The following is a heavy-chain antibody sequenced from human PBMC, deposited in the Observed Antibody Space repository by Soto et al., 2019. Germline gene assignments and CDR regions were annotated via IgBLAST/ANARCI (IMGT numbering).Heavy chain of an antibody. V-gene: IGHV1-46*01. CDR1: GNTFSSHY. Sequence: QVQLVQSGAEVKKPGASVKVSCKASGNTFSSHYMHWVRQAPGQGLEWMGIIKPSDGSTSYAQNFQGRVTMIRDTSTSTVYMELSSLRSEDTALYYCAREDTAMDKYYFDYWGQGTLVTVSS. CDR3: AREDTAMDKYYFDY. D-gene: IGHD5-18*01. J-gene: IGHJ4*02. CDR2: IKPSDGST.